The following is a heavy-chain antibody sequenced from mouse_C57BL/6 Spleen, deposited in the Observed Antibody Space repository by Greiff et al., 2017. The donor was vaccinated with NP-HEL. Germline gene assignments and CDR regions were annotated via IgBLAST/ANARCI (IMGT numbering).Heavy chain of an antibody. V-gene: IGHV1-76*01. CDR2: IYPGSGNT. CDR1: GYTFTDYY. D-gene: IGHD3-2*02. CDR3: ARHSSGYDYAMDY. Sequence: VQLQQSGAELVRPGASVKLSCKASGYTFTDYYINWVKQRPGQGLEWIARIYPGSGNTYYNEKFKGKATLTAEKSSSTAYMQLSSLTSEDSAVYFCARHSSGYDYAMDYWGQGTSVTVSS. J-gene: IGHJ4*01.